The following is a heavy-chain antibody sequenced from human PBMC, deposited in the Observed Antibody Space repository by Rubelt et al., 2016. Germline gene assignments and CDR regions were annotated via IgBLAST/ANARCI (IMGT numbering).Heavy chain of an antibody. V-gene: IGHV3-20*04. CDR3: ARDPGYCSGGSCSSD. CDR2: INWNGGST. D-gene: IGHD2-15*01. J-gene: IGHJ1*01. CDR1: GFTFDDYG. Sequence: EVQLVESGGGLVKPGGSLRLSCAASGFTFDDYGMSWVRQVPGKGLEWVSGINWNGGSTGYADSVKGRFTISRDNAKNSLYLQMNILRDEDTAVYYCARDPGYCSGGSCSSDWGQGTLVTVSS.